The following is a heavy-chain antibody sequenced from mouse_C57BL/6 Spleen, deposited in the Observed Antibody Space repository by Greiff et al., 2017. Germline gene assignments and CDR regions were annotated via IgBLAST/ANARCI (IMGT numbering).Heavy chain of an antibody. CDR2: IWSDGST. V-gene: IGHV2-6*03. CDR3: ARGYDYNGFAY. Sequence: VHLVESGPGLVAPSQSLSITCTVSGFSFTSYGVHWVRQPPGKGLEWLGVIWSDGSTTYNSALKSRLSISKVHSKSQVFLKMNSLQTDYTAMYYCARGYDYNGFAYWGQGTLVTVSA. J-gene: IGHJ3*01. D-gene: IGHD2-4*01. CDR1: GFSFTSYG.